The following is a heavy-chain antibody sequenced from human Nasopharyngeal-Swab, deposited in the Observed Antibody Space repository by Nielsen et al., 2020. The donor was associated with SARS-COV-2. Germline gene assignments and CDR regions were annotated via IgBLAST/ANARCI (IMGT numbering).Heavy chain of an antibody. Sequence: GESLKISCAASGFTSSDYYMSWIRQAPGKGLEWVSFISGSGTSIYYADSVKGRFTISRDNAKNSLFLQMNSLRAEDTAVYYCGRGYSNIDYWGQGTLVTVSS. D-gene: IGHD4-11*01. V-gene: IGHV3-11*01. CDR3: GRGYSNIDY. J-gene: IGHJ4*02. CDR2: ISGSGTSI. CDR1: GFTSSDYY.